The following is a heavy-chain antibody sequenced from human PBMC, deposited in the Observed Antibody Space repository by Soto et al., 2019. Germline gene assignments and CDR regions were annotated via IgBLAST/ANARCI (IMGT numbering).Heavy chain of an antibody. CDR2: IYYRGST. CDR3: ARDGREASGMDV. D-gene: IGHD1-26*01. Sequence: SLSLTCTVSGGSISSHYWSWVRQAPGKGLEWIGHIYYRGSTTYNPSLRSRSTISVDTSNNQFSLKLNSVTTADTAVYYCARDGREASGMDVWGQGTKVTVSS. V-gene: IGHV4-59*11. CDR1: GGSISSHY. J-gene: IGHJ6*02.